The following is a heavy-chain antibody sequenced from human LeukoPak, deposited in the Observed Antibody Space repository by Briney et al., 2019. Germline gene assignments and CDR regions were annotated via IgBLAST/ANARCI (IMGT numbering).Heavy chain of an antibody. J-gene: IGHJ4*02. CDR1: GYSFTSYW. CDR3: ARRISSRNYYDSSGYSDY. CDR2: ISAYNGNT. V-gene: IGHV1-18*04. D-gene: IGHD3-22*01. Sequence: GESLKISCQGFGYSFTSYWIGWVRQAPGQGLEWMGWISAYNGNTNYAQKLQGRVTMTTDTSTSTAYMELRSLRSDDTAVYYCARRISSRNYYDSSGYSDYWGQGTLVTVSS.